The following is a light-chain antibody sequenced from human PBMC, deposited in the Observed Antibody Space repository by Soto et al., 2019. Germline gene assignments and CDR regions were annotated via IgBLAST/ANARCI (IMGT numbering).Light chain of an antibody. CDR3: SSYTCSSTLVV. Sequence: QSALTQPASVSGSPGQSITISCTGTSSDVGGYNYVSWYQQHPGKAPKLMIYEVRYRPSWVSNRFSGSKSGNTASLTISGLQAEDEADYYCSSYTCSSTLVVFGGGTKVTVL. CDR2: EVR. CDR1: SSDVGGYNY. J-gene: IGLJ2*01. V-gene: IGLV2-14*01.